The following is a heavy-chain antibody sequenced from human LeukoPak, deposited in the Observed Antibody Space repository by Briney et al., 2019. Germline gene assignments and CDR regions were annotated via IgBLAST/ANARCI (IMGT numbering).Heavy chain of an antibody. Sequence: PSETLSLTCAVYGGSFSGYYWSWIRQPPGKGLEWIGEINHSGSTNYNPSLKSRVTISVDTSKNQFSLKLSSVTAADTAVYYCARVNWNYGFDRFDPWGQGTLVTVSS. V-gene: IGHV4-34*01. CDR3: ARVNWNYGFDRFDP. CDR2: INHSGST. D-gene: IGHD1-7*01. J-gene: IGHJ5*02. CDR1: GGSFSGYY.